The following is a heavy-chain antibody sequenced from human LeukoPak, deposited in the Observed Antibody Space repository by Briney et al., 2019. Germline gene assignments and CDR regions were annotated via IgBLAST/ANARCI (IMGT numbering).Heavy chain of an antibody. D-gene: IGHD4-23*01. CDR2: IYYSGST. Sequence: SETLSLTCAVYGGSFSGYYWSWIRQPPGKGLEWIGYIYYSGSTNYNPSLKSRVTISVDTSKNQFSLKLSSVTAADTAVYYCARVGGNSFAEYFQHWGQGTLVTVSS. V-gene: IGHV4-59*01. CDR3: ARVGGNSFAEYFQH. CDR1: GGSFSGYY. J-gene: IGHJ1*01.